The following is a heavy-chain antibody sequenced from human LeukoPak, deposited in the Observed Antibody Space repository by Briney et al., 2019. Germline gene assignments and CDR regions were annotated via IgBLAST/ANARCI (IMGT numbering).Heavy chain of an antibody. CDR2: ISGSGGST. CDR3: AKDHKVGYSYGLDAFDI. D-gene: IGHD5-18*01. J-gene: IGHJ3*02. Sequence: GGSLRLSCAASGFTFSSYAMSWVRQAPGKGLEWVSAISGSGGSTYYADSVKGRFTISRDNSKNTLYLQMNSLRAEDTAVYCCAKDHKVGYSYGLDAFDIWGQGTMVTVSS. V-gene: IGHV3-23*01. CDR1: GFTFSSYA.